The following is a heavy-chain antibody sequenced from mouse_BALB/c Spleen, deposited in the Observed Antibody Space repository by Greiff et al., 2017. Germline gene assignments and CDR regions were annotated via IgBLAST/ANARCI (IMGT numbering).Heavy chain of an antibody. CDR3: ARGDGGNYVYYAMDY. Sequence: DVKLQESGGGLVKPGGSLKLSCAASGFTFSSYAMSWVRQSPEKRLEWVAEISSGGSYTYYPDTVTGRFTISRDNAKNTLYLEMSSLRSEDTAMYYCARGDGGNYVYYAMDYWGQGTSVTVSS. CDR2: ISSGGSYT. V-gene: IGHV5-9-4*01. D-gene: IGHD2-1*01. CDR1: GFTFSSYA. J-gene: IGHJ4*01.